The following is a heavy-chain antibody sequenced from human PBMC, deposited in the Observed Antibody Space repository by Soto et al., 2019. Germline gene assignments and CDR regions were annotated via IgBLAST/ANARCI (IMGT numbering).Heavy chain of an antibody. J-gene: IGHJ1*01. CDR1: GFTFSSYG. CDR2: ISNDGSS. Sequence: EVQLVESGGGLVQPGGSLRLSCVASGFTFSSYGMHWVRQAPGKGLVWVSSISNDGSSIYADPVKGRFTISRDNAKNTLYLQMNSLRAEDTAVYYCARLPNKSPQNWGQGTLVIVSP. CDR3: ARLPNKSPQN. V-gene: IGHV3-74*01.